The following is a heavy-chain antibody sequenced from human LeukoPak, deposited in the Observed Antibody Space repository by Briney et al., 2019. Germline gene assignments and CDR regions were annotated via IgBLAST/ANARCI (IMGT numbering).Heavy chain of an antibody. CDR2: IIPIFGTA. CDR1: GGTFSSYA. V-gene: IGHV1-69*13. Sequence: ASVKVSCKASGGTFSSYAISCVRQAPGRGRECMGEIIPIFGTANYTQKFQGRVRITADESTSIAYMELSSLRSEDTAVYCCASKSMIGVTARAFGAFDIWGQGTMVNVSS. J-gene: IGHJ3*02. CDR3: ASKSMIGVTARAFGAFDI. D-gene: IGHD2-21*02.